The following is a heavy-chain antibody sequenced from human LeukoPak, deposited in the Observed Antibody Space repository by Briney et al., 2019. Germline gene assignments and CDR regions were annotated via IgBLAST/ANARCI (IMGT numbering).Heavy chain of an antibody. D-gene: IGHD3-22*01. V-gene: IGHV4-31*03. CDR1: GGSISNGGYY. CDR3: ARGNDSSGYSFDY. CDR2: IYYSGSS. J-gene: IGHJ4*02. Sequence: SETLPLTCTVSGGSISNGGYYWSWIRQHPGKGLEWIGYIYYSGSSYYNPSLRSRVTISVDTSKNHFTLKLSSVTAADTAVYYCARGNDSSGYSFDYWGQGTLVTVSS.